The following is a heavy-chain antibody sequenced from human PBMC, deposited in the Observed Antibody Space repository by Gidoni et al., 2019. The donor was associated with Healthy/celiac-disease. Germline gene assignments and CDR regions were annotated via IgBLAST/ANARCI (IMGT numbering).Heavy chain of an antibody. Sequence: QVQLVQSGAEVKKPGSSVKVSCKASGGTFSSHTISWVRQAPGQGREWMGRIIPILGIANYAQKFQGRVTITADKSTSTAYMELSSLRSEDTAVYYCARDRGAVRGSSAVDAFDIWGQGTMVTVSS. CDR3: ARDRGAVRGSSAVDAFDI. CDR2: IIPILGIA. J-gene: IGHJ3*02. CDR1: GGTFSSHT. V-gene: IGHV1-69*08. D-gene: IGHD1-26*01.